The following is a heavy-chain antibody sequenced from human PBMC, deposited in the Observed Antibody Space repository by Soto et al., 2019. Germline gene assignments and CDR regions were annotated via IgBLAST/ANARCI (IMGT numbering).Heavy chain of an antibody. D-gene: IGHD6-19*01. Sequence: PTLVNPTQTLTLTCTFSGFSLSTSGMCVSWIRQPPGKALEWLARIDWDDDKYYSTSLKTRLTISKDTSKNQVVLTMTNMDPVDTATYYCARMAVAATRAYYYYYGMDVWGQGTTVTVSS. J-gene: IGHJ6*02. V-gene: IGHV2-70*11. CDR3: ARMAVAATRAYYYYYGMDV. CDR1: GFSLSTSGMC. CDR2: IDWDDDK.